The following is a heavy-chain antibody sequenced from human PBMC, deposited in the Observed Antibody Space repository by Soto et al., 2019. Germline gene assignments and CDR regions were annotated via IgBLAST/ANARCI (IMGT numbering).Heavy chain of an antibody. Sequence: QVQLVESGGGVVQPGRSLRLSCAVSGFTFSSYGMHWVRQAPGKGLEWVAVISYDGSNKYYADSVKGRFTISRDNSKNSLYVQMNSLRAEDTAGYYCAKASWNYEGDFDYWGQGTLVTVSS. CDR1: GFTFSSYG. D-gene: IGHD1-7*01. CDR3: AKASWNYEGDFDY. CDR2: ISYDGSNK. J-gene: IGHJ4*02. V-gene: IGHV3-30*18.